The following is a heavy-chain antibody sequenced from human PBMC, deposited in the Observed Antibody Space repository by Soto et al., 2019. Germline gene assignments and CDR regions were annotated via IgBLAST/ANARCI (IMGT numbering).Heavy chain of an antibody. CDR3: ADRAYSSGWCVFQH. CDR2: IYWDGDQ. V-gene: IGHV2-5*02. Sequence: QITLKESGPTLVKPTQTLTLTCTFSGFSLSTGGVGVGWIRQPPGKALKWLALIYWDGDQRYSPSLSSRLTVTTDISKYQVGLTMTKVDPADTGASCRADRAYSSGWCVFQHWGEGTVVTVSS. CDR1: GFSLSTGGVG. J-gene: IGHJ1*01. D-gene: IGHD6-19*01.